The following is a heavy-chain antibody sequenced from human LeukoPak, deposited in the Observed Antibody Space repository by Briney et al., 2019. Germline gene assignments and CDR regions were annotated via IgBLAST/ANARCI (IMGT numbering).Heavy chain of an antibody. D-gene: IGHD3-16*01. CDR2: INHNGNVN. CDR1: GFTFSSYW. J-gene: IGHJ6*02. Sequence: GGSLRLSCAASGFTFSSYWMNWARQAPGKGLEWVASINHNGNVNYYVDSVKGRFTISRDNAKNSRYLQMSNLRAEDTAVYFCARGGGLDVWGQGATVTVSS. CDR3: ARGGGLDV. V-gene: IGHV3-7*03.